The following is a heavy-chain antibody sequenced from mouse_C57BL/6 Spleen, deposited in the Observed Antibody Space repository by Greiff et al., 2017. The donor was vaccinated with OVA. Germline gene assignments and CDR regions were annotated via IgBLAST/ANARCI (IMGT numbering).Heavy chain of an antibody. D-gene: IGHD4-1*01. CDR1: GYSFTGYY. CDR3: ARSGANWDY. CDR2: INPSTGGT. J-gene: IGHJ2*01. V-gene: IGHV1-42*01. Sequence: VQLQQSGPELVKPGASVKISCKASGYSFTGYYMNWVKQSPEKSLEWIGEINPSTGGTTYNQKFKAKATSTVDKSSSTAYMQLKSLTSEDSAVYYCARSGANWDYWGQGTTLTVSS.